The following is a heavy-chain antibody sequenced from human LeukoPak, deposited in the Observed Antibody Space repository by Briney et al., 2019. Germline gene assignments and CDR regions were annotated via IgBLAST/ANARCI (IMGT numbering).Heavy chain of an antibody. Sequence: KPGGSLRLSCAASGFTFSSYSMNWVRQAPGKGLEWVSSISSSSSYIYYADSVKGRFTTSRDNAKNSLYLQMSSLRAEDTAVYYCARDLGDDSSGNWFDPWGQGTLVTVSS. J-gene: IGHJ5*02. CDR2: ISSSSSYI. V-gene: IGHV3-21*01. D-gene: IGHD3-22*01. CDR1: GFTFSSYS. CDR3: ARDLGDDSSGNWFDP.